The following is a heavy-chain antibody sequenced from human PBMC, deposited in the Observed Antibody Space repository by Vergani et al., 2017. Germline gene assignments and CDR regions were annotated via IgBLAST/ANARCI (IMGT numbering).Heavy chain of an antibody. J-gene: IGHJ4*02. CDR2: FDPEDGET. D-gene: IGHD6-19*01. V-gene: IGHV1-24*01. CDR3: ATVAVSSGTFDY. CDR1: GYTLTELS. Sequence: VQLVQSGAEVKKPGASVKVSCTVSGYTLTELSMHWVRQAPGKGLEWMGGFDPEDGETMYAQKFQGRITMTEDTSTDTAYMELSSLRSEDTAVYYCATVAVSSGTFDYWGQGTLVTVSS.